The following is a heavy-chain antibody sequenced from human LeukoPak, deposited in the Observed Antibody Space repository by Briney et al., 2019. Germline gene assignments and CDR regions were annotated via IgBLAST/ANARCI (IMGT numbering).Heavy chain of an antibody. D-gene: IGHD6-13*01. CDR2: IKSKTHGGTT. V-gene: IGHV3-15*01. CDR3: TTSPAAGIDY. Sequence: GGSLRLSCAASGVTFTNAWMSWVRQAPGKGLEWVGRIKSKTHGGTTDYAAPVKGRFTIPRDDSKNTLYLQMHSLKTEDTAVYYCTTSPAAGIDYWGQGTLVTVSS. J-gene: IGHJ4*02. CDR1: GVTFTNAW.